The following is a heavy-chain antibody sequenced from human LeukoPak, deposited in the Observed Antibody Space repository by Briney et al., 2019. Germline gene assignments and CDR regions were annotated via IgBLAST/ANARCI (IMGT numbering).Heavy chain of an antibody. CDR1: GGSISSYY. CDR3: AREALVAAMSLYYYYYMDV. D-gene: IGHD5-18*01. Sequence: SETLSHTCTVSGGSISSYYWSWIRQPAGKGLEWIGRIYTSGSTNYNPSLKSRVTMSVDTSKNQFSLKLSSVTAADTAVYYCAREALVAAMSLYYYYYMDVWGKGTTVTVSS. V-gene: IGHV4-4*07. J-gene: IGHJ6*03. CDR2: IYTSGST.